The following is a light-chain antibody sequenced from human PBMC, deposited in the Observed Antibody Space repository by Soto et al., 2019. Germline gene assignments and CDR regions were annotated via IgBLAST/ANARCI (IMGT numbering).Light chain of an antibody. CDR2: SAS. CDR3: QHFNNWPPL. J-gene: IGKJ1*01. Sequence: EIVMTQSPATLPVSPGERATLSCRASQSVSINLAWYQQKPGQAPRLLIYSASTRATGIPARFSGSGSGTEFTLTIGSPQSEDFAVYYCQHFNNWPPLFGQGTKVDIK. V-gene: IGKV3-15*01. CDR1: QSVSIN.